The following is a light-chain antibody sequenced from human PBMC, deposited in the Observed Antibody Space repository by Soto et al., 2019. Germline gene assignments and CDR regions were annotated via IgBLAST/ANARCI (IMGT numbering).Light chain of an antibody. CDR1: QSLLHSNGYTY. V-gene: IGKV2-28*01. Sequence: DIVLTQSPLSLPVTPGEPASISCRSSQSLLHSNGYTYLDWYLQKPGQSPQLLIYVVSNRASGVPDRFSGSGSGTDLTLKISRVEAEDVGVYYCMQPLQTPYTFGQGTKLDIK. CDR2: VVS. CDR3: MQPLQTPYT. J-gene: IGKJ2*01.